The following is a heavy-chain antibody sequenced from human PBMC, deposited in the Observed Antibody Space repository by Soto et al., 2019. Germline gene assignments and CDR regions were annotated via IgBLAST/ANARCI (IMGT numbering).Heavy chain of an antibody. J-gene: IGHJ4*02. D-gene: IGHD3-16*01. CDR2: TYYRSKWYN. CDR1: GDSVSGNSAA. CDR3: AREFPYYESSDSYFDY. Sequence: SQTLSLTCAISGDSVSGNSAAWNWIRQSPSRGLEWLGRTYYRSKWYNDYAVSVKSRITVTPDASKKQFSLPLNSVTPEDTAVYNCAREFPYYESSDSYFDYWGQGALVTVSS. V-gene: IGHV6-1*01.